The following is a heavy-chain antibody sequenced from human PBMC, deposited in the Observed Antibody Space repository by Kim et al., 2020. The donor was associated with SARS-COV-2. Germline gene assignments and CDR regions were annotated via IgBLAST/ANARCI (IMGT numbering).Heavy chain of an antibody. J-gene: IGHJ2*01. CDR3: ARVRSREYSSGWYKADGTPGWYFDL. V-gene: IGHV4-4*02. D-gene: IGHD6-19*01. CDR1: GGSISSSNW. CDR2: IYHSGST. Sequence: SETLSLTCAVSGGSISSSNWWSWVRQPPGKGLEWIGEIYHSGSTNYNPSLKSRVTISVDKSKNQFSLKLSSVTAADTAVYYCARVRSREYSSGWYKADGTPGWYFDLWGRGTLVTVSS.